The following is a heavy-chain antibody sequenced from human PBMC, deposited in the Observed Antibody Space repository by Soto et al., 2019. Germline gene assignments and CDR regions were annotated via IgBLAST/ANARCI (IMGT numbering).Heavy chain of an antibody. CDR2: IYYSGST. V-gene: IGHV4-39*01. J-gene: IGHJ5*02. CDR3: ARQGAGAVAGSSRFDP. D-gene: IGHD6-19*01. Sequence: SETLSLTCTVSGGSISSSSYYWGWIRQPPXKGLEWIGSIYYSGSTYYNPSLKSRVTISVDTSKNQFSLKLSSVTAADTAVYYCARQGAGAVAGSSRFDPWGQGTLVTVSS. CDR1: GGSISSSSYY.